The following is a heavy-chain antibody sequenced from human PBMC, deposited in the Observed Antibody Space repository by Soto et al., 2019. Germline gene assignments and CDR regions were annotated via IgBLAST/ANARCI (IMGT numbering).Heavy chain of an antibody. CDR2: IYYSGST. CDR1: GGSISSYY. CDR3: ASTPVAATPSGYYMDV. Sequence: TSETLSLTCTVSGGSISSYYWSWIRQPPGKGLEWIGYIYYSGSTNYNPSLKSRVTISVDTSKNQFSLKLSSVTAADTAVYYCASTPVAATPSGYYMDVWGKGTTVTVSS. J-gene: IGHJ6*03. V-gene: IGHV4-59*08. D-gene: IGHD2-15*01.